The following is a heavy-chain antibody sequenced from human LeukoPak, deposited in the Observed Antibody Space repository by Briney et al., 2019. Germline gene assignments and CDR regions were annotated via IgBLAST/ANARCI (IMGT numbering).Heavy chain of an antibody. CDR2: IYYSGST. D-gene: IGHD3-22*01. V-gene: IGHV4-59*01. J-gene: IGHJ4*02. CDR1: GGHISTYY. Sequence: PSETLSLTCTVSGGHISTYYWSWIRQAPGKGLEWIGYIYYSGSTKYNPSLKSRVTISVDTSKNQFSLKLGSVTAADTAVYFCARGITDSIWYLDYWGQGTLVTVSS. CDR3: ARGITDSIWYLDY.